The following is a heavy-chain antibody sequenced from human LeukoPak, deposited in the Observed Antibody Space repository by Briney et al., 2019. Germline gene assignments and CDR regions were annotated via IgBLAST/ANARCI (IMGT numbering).Heavy chain of an antibody. V-gene: IGHV1-8*01. CDR3: ARGAQSDYGDYAFDI. D-gene: IGHD4-17*01. CDR2: MNPNSGST. CDR1: GHTFTSYD. J-gene: IGHJ3*02. Sequence: ASVKVSCTASGHTFTSYDINWVRQATGQGLEWMGWMNPNSGSTGYAQKFQGRVTMTRNTSISTTHMELSSLRSEDTAVYYCARGAQSDYGDYAFDIWGQGTMVTVSS.